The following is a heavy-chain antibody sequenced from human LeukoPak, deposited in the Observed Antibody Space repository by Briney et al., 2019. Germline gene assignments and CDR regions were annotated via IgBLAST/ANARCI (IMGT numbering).Heavy chain of an antibody. CDR1: GFIFRNHG. CDR2: IWYDGSNE. D-gene: IGHD1-26*01. CDR3: VRDRSAQFLDF. Sequence: GGSLRLSCAASGFIFRNHGMHWVRQAPGKGLEWVAVIWYDGSNEYYADSVKGRLTISRDNSKNILYLEMNSLRDGDTAIYYCVRDRSAQFLDFWGQGILVTVSS. J-gene: IGHJ4*02. V-gene: IGHV3-33*01.